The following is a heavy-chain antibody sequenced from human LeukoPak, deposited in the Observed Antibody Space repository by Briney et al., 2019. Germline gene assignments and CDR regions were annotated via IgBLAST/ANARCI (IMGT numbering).Heavy chain of an antibody. Sequence: KASETLSPTCTVSGGSISSYYWSWIRQPAGKGLEWIGRIYTSGSTNYNPSLKSRVTMSVDTSKNQFSLKLSSVTAANTAVYYCARVLVVPAAMPAYYYYYMDVWGKGTTVTVSS. D-gene: IGHD2-2*01. CDR2: IYTSGST. CDR3: ARVLVVPAAMPAYYYYYMDV. V-gene: IGHV4-4*07. CDR1: GGSISSYY. J-gene: IGHJ6*03.